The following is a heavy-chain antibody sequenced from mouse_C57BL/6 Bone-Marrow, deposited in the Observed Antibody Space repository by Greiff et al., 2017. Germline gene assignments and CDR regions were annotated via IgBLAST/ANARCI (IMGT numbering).Heavy chain of an antibody. V-gene: IGHV1-81*01. D-gene: IGHD1-1*01. CDR3: ANLYYDLAY. J-gene: IGHJ3*01. CDR1: GYTFTNYG. CDR2: IYPRSGNT. Sequence: VKLMESGAELVRPGASVKLSCKASGYTFTNYGISWVKQRTGQGLEWIGEIYPRSGNTYYNEKFKGKDTLTADKSSSTAYMELRSLTSEDSADYFCANLYYDLAYWGQGTLLTVSA.